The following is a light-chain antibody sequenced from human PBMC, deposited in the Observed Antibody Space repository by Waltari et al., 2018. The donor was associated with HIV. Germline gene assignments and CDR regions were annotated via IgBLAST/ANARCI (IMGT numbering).Light chain of an antibody. CDR3: QQRSNWPPWS. CDR2: DAS. CDR1: QSVGSF. Sequence: IVLTQSPVILFLSPGERATLSCWASQSVGSFLAWYQQRPGQSPSLLIYDASRRATGVPARFSGSGSGTNFTLTIKNLEPEDVAIYYCQQRSNWPPWSFGQGTRVDIK. J-gene: IGKJ1*01. V-gene: IGKV3-11*01.